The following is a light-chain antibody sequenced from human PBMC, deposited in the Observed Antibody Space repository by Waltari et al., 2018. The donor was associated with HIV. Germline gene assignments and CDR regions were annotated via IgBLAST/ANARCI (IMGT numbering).Light chain of an antibody. V-gene: IGLV1-40*01. J-gene: IGLJ3*02. CDR2: VNS. CDR3: QSYDSSLSGSGV. Sequence: QSVLPQPPSVSGAPGQRVTLTCTGSSPNIGAGYDVHWYQQLPGTAPKLLIYVNSNRPSGVPDRFSGSKSGTSASLAITGLQAEDEADYYCQSYDSSLSGSGVFGGGTKLTVL. CDR1: SPNIGAGYD.